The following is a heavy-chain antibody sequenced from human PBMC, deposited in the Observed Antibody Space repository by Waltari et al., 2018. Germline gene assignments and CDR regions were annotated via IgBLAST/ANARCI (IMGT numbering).Heavy chain of an antibody. D-gene: IGHD3-16*01. V-gene: IGHV3-7*01. Sequence: EVQLVESGGGLVQPGGSLRLSCAASGFTFSSYWMSWVRQAPGQGLEWVATIKQDGSENYYVGSVKVRCTISRDNAKNSLYLQMNSLGAEDTAVYDCAKELWGSLDYWGQGTLVTVSS. CDR1: GFTFSSYW. CDR3: AKELWGSLDY. J-gene: IGHJ4*02. CDR2: IKQDGSEN.